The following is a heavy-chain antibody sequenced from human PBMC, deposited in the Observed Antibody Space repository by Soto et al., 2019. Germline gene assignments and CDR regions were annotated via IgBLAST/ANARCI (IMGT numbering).Heavy chain of an antibody. Sequence: QVQLQQWGAGLLKPSETLSLTCAVYGGSFSGYYWNWIRQPPGKGLEWIGEINHSGSTNYNPSLKSRVTIPVDTSKNQFSLKLSSVTAADPAVYYCARGWGRIFDYWGQGTLVTVSS. CDR3: ARGWGRIFDY. V-gene: IGHV4-34*01. D-gene: IGHD7-27*01. CDR1: GGSFSGYY. J-gene: IGHJ4*02. CDR2: INHSGST.